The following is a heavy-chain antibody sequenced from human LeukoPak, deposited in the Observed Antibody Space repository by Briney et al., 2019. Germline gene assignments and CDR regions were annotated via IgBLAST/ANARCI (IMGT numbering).Heavy chain of an antibody. CDR1: GFTFSSYD. D-gene: IGHD5-18*01. Sequence: GGSLRLSCAASGFTFSSYDMHWVRQAPGKGLEWVALISYDGSNTYYADSVKGRFTISRDNAKKSLFLQVSSLRGEDTAVYYCARDRGFSYGIDFWGQGTLVTVSS. J-gene: IGHJ4*02. CDR2: ISYDGSNT. V-gene: IGHV3-30*03. CDR3: ARDRGFSYGIDF.